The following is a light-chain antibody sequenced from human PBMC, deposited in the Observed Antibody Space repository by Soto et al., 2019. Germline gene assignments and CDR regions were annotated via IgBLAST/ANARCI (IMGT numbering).Light chain of an antibody. CDR3: CSYTTSNTRV. V-gene: IGLV2-14*03. CDR2: DVS. J-gene: IGLJ1*01. Sequence: QSALTQPASVSGSPGQSITFSCTGTSSDIGAYNYVSWYQHHPGRAHKLMIFDVSIRPSGVSNRFSGSKSGNTASLTISGLQAEDEADHYCCSYTTSNTRVFGTGTKVTVL. CDR1: SSDIGAYNY.